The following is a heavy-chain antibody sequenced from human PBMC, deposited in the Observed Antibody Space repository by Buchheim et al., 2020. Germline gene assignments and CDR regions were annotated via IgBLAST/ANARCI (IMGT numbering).Heavy chain of an antibody. Sequence: QVQLVESGGGVVQPGRSLRLSCAASGFTFSSYAMHWVRQAPGKGLEWVAVISYDGSNKYYADSVKGRFTISRDNSKNTLYLQMNSLRAEDTAVYYCARDYYSSGWYFSGGNYNWFDPWGQGTL. CDR2: ISYDGSNK. J-gene: IGHJ5*02. CDR3: ARDYYSSGWYFSGGNYNWFDP. V-gene: IGHV3-30*04. D-gene: IGHD6-19*01. CDR1: GFTFSSYA.